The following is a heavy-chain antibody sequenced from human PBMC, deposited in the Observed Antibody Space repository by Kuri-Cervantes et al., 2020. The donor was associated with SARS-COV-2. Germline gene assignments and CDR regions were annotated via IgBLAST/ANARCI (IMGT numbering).Heavy chain of an antibody. Sequence: LSLTCAAPGFTFSSYEMNWVRQAPGKGLEWVSYISSSGSTIYYADSVKGRFTISRDNAKNSLYLQMNSLRAEDTAVYYCSRDRYSSSWYFVSAFDIWGQGTMVTVSS. CDR2: ISSSGSTI. J-gene: IGHJ3*02. CDR3: SRDRYSSSWYFVSAFDI. CDR1: GFTFSSYE. V-gene: IGHV3-48*03. D-gene: IGHD6-13*01.